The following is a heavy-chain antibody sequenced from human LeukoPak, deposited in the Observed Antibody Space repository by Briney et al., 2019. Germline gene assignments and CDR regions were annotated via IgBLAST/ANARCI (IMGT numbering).Heavy chain of an antibody. Sequence: GGSLRLSCAASGFTFSSYSMNWVRQAPGKGLEWVSYISSSSSTIYYADSVKGRFTISRDNSKNTLYLQMNSLRAEDTAVYYCAKGLLWFGELSSRDAFDIWGQGTMVTVSS. V-gene: IGHV3-48*01. CDR3: AKGLLWFGELSSRDAFDI. D-gene: IGHD3-10*01. J-gene: IGHJ3*02. CDR1: GFTFSSYS. CDR2: ISSSSSTI.